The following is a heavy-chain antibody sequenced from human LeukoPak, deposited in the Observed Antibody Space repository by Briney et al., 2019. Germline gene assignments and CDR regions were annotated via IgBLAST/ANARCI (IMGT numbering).Heavy chain of an antibody. CDR1: AFSFSNYN. J-gene: IGHJ4*02. V-gene: IGHV3-7*01. Sequence: PGGSLRLSCAASAFSFSNYNMNWVRQAPGKGLEWVANIKTDGSQIYYVDSVKGRFTISRDNAKNSLYLQMNSLRAEDTAVYYCARDLNWETYWGQGTLVSVSS. D-gene: IGHD7-27*01. CDR2: IKTDGSQI. CDR3: ARDLNWETY.